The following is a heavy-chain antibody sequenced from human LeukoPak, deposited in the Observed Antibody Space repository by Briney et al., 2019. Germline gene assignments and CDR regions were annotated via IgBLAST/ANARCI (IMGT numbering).Heavy chain of an antibody. CDR2: ISRSGGSS. CDR3: VRSSTIFGV. D-gene: IGHD3-3*01. Sequence: RPGGSLRLSCGASGFTFDDYGMTWVRQAPGKGLEWVSGISRSGGSSGYADSVKGRFTITRDNAKNSLYLQMKNLRAEDTALYYCVRSSTIFGVWGQGTLVTVSS. V-gene: IGHV3-20*04. J-gene: IGHJ4*02. CDR1: GFTFDDYG.